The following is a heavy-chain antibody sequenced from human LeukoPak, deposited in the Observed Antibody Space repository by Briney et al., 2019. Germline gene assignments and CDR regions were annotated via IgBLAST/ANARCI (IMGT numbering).Heavy chain of an antibody. J-gene: IGHJ4*02. CDR1: GFTFSDYY. CDR2: ISSSGSTI. Sequence: GGSLRLSCAASGFTFSDYYMSWIRQAPGEGLEWVSYISSSGSTIYYADSVKGRFTISRDNAKNSLYLQMNSLRAEDTAVYYCARDLSYYDSSGYGYWGQGTLVTVSS. V-gene: IGHV3-11*01. D-gene: IGHD3-22*01. CDR3: ARDLSYYDSSGYGY.